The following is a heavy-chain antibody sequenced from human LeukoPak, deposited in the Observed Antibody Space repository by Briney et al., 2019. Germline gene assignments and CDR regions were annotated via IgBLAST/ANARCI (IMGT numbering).Heavy chain of an antibody. J-gene: IGHJ4*02. V-gene: IGHV3-64*01. CDR3: ARGRGTTKLDYFDY. Sequence: GGSLRLSCAASGFTFSSYAMHWVRQAPGKGLEYVSAISSNGGSTYYANSVKGRFTISRDNSKNTLYLRMGSLRAEDMAVYYCARGRGTTKLDYFDYWGQGTLVTVSS. CDR2: ISSNGGST. CDR1: GFTFSSYA. D-gene: IGHD1-7*01.